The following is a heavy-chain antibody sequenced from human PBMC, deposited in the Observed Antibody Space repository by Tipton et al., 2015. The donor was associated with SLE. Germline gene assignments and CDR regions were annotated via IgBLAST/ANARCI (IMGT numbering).Heavy chain of an antibody. D-gene: IGHD6-13*01. V-gene: IGHV4-4*07. Sequence: TLSLTCAVSGGSISTYYWSWIRLPAGKGLEWIGRVSTTGNNNNNPSLKSRVTMSVDTSKNQFSLKLSSVTAADTAVYYCARRRGSSWYEDYFDYWGQGTLVTVSS. CDR3: ARRRGSSWYEDYFDY. J-gene: IGHJ4*02. CDR2: VSTTGNN. CDR1: GGSISTYY.